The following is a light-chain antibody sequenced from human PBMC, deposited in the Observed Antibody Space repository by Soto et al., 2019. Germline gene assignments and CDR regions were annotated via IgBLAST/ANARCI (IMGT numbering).Light chain of an antibody. Sequence: QSVLIQPASVSGSPGQSITISCTGTSRDVGGSNYVSWYQHHPHRAPKLLIYEVSYRPSGVSSRFPGSKSGNTASLTISGLQAEDEADYYCSSYTSSNTLEVFGVGTKLTVL. J-gene: IGLJ2*01. CDR2: EVS. CDR1: SRDVGGSNY. V-gene: IGLV2-14*01. CDR3: SSYTSSNTLEV.